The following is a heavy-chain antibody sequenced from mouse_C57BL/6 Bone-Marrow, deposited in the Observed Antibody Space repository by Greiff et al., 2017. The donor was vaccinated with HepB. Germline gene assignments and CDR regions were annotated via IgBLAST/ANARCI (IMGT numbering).Heavy chain of an antibody. CDR1: GYTFTSYW. Sequence: QVQLQQSGAELVKPGASVTMTCKASGYTFTSYWITWVQQWPGQGLEWIGDIYPGSGSNNYNAKFKSKATLTVDTSSSTAYMQLSRLTSEDSAVYYCAIFFDGDFDYWGQGTTLTVSS. V-gene: IGHV1-55*01. J-gene: IGHJ2*01. CDR2: IYPGSGSN. CDR3: AIFFDGDFDY. D-gene: IGHD2-3*01.